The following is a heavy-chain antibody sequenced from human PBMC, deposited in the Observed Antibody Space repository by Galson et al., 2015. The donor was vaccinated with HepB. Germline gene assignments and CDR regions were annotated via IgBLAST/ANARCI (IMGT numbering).Heavy chain of an antibody. J-gene: IGHJ1*01. CDR3: ATGGAAAGTPTHFQH. CDR1: GGTFSSYA. CDR2: IIPIFGTA. Sequence: SVKVSCKASGGTFSSYAISWVRQAPGQGLEWMGGIIPIFGTANYAQKFQGRVTITADESTSTAYLELRSLRSENTAVYYCATGGAAAGTPTHFQHWGQGTLVTVSS. D-gene: IGHD6-13*01. V-gene: IGHV1-69*13.